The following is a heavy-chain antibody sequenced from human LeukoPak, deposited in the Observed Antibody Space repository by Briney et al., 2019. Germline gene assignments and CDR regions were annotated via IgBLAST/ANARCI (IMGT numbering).Heavy chain of an antibody. CDR2: IYYSGST. V-gene: IGHV4-39*07. J-gene: IGHJ4*02. CDR1: GGSISSSSYY. CDR3: ASGRSSGWYR. D-gene: IGHD6-19*01. Sequence: SETLSLTCTVSGGSISSSSYYWGWIRQPPGKGLEWIGSIYYSGSTYYNPSLKSRVTISVDTSKNQFSLKLSSVTAADTAVYYCASGRSSGWYRWGQGTLVTVSS.